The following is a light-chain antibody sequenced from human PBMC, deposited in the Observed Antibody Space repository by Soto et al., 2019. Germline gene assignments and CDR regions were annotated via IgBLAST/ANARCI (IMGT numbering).Light chain of an antibody. CDR1: QSVSSSY. V-gene: IGKV3-20*01. Sequence: EIVLTQSPGTLSLSPGERATLSCRASQSVSSSYLAWYQQKPGQAPRLLIYGASSRATGIPDRFSGSGSGTDFTLTISRLGPEHFAVYYCQQYGSSPRTFGQGTNVEI. CDR3: QQYGSSPRT. J-gene: IGKJ1*01. CDR2: GAS.